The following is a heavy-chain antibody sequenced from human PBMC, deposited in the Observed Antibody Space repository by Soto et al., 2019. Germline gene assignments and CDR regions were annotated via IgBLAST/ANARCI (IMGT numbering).Heavy chain of an antibody. CDR1: GYNFANSW. V-gene: IGHV5-51*01. J-gene: IGHJ5*02. Sequence: GESLKISCKGSGYNFANSWIAWVRQMPGKGLEWMGIVYPGDSNTRYSPSFQGQVTMSADKSITTAYLQWSSLKASDTAIYYCTRISGYNSVRFAPWGEGTLVHVAS. CDR2: VYPGDSNT. CDR3: TRISGYNSVRFAP. D-gene: IGHD6-19*01.